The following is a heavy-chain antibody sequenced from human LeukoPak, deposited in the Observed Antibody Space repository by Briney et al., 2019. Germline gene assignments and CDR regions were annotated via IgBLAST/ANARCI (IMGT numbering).Heavy chain of an antibody. CDR3: ARRYVYLTRYYSFDY. D-gene: IGHD3-10*01. CDR1: GYTFTSYA. CDR2: TNAGNGNT. J-gene: IGHJ4*02. Sequence: ASVKVSCKASGYTFTSYAMHWVRQAPGQRLEWMGWTNAGNGNTKYSQKFQGRVTITRDTSASTAYMELSSLRSEDTAVYYCARRYVYLTRYYSFDYWGQGTLVTVSS. V-gene: IGHV1-3*01.